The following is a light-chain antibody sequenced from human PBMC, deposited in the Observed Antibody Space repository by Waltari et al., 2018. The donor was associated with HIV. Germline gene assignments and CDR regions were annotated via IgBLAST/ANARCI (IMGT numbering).Light chain of an antibody. CDR2: GNT. J-gene: IGLJ3*02. CDR1: TSNIGAGCD. CDR3: QSYDSSLSGSWV. V-gene: IGLV1-40*01. Sequence: QSVLTQPPSVSGAPGQRVSISCTGSTSNIGAGCDVHWYHQVPGTAPTLLIFGNTNRPSGVPDRISGSKSGTSASLAISGLRAEDEAYYYCQSYDSSLSGSWVFGGGTKLTVL.